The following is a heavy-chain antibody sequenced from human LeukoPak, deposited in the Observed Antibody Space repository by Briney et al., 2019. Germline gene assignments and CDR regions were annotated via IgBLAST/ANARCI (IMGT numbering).Heavy chain of an antibody. Sequence: SETLSLTCAVYGGSFSDYYWGWIRQPPGKGLEWIGSIYYSGSTYYNPSLKSRVTISVDTSKNQFSLKLSSVTAADTAVYYCARDRSIGVFGVAIYYFDYWGQGTLVTVSS. D-gene: IGHD3-3*01. CDR2: IYYSGST. CDR1: GGSFSDYY. CDR3: ARDRSIGVFGVAIYYFDY. V-gene: IGHV4-34*01. J-gene: IGHJ4*02.